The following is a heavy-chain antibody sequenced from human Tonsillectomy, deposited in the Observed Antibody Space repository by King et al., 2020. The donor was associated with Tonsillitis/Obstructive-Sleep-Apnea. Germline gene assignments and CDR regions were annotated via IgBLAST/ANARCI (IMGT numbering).Heavy chain of an antibody. V-gene: IGHV5-10-1*01. CDR2: IDPSDSYT. Sequence: VQLVQSGAEVKKPGESLRISCKGSGYSFTSYWINWVRQMPGKGLEWMGRIDPSDSYTNYSPSFQGHVPISADKSISTAYLQLSSLRASDTAMYYCARISVAGTCFDYWGQGTLVTVSS. J-gene: IGHJ4*02. CDR3: ARISVAGTCFDY. CDR1: GYSFTSYW. D-gene: IGHD6-19*01.